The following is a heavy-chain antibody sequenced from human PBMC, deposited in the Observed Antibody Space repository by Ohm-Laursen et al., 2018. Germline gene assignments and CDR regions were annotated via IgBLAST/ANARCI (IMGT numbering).Heavy chain of an antibody. CDR1: GGSMNTHEYY. CDR3: VRQIERDGYDS. Sequence: SETLSLTCTVSGGSMNTHEYYWGWIRQPPGKGLEWLGSMFYSGSTFYSPSFRGRVTMSADTSRNQFSLILNSVAAADTAVYFCVRQIERDGYDSWGQGTQVTVSS. D-gene: IGHD5-24*01. V-gene: IGHV4-39*01. J-gene: IGHJ5*01. CDR2: MFYSGST.